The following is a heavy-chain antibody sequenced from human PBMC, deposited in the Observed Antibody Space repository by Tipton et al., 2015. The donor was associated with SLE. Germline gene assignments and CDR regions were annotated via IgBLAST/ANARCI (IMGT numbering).Heavy chain of an antibody. V-gene: IGHV4-34*09. D-gene: IGHD6-19*01. Sequence: TLSLTCAVYGGYFSGYYWSWIRQPPGKGLEWIGEINHSGSTNYNPSLKSRVTISVDTSKNQFSLKLSSVTAADTAVYYCARETSSLFDYWGQGTLVTVSS. CDR2: INHSGST. CDR3: ARETSSLFDY. CDR1: GGYFSGYY. J-gene: IGHJ4*02.